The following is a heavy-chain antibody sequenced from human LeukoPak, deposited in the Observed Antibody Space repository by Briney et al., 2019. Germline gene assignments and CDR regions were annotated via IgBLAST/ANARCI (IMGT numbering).Heavy chain of an antibody. V-gene: IGHV3-74*01. D-gene: IGHD1-26*01. J-gene: IGHJ4*02. CDR2: IKTDGSST. CDR3: ATQASVGY. CDR1: GYPLSRYW. Sequence: PGGSLRLPCVASGYPLSRYWMQWVRRAPGKGLVWVSRIKTDGSSTTYADSVKGRFTISRDNAKNTLYLQMNSLRAEDTAVYYCATQASVGYWGQGTLVTVSS.